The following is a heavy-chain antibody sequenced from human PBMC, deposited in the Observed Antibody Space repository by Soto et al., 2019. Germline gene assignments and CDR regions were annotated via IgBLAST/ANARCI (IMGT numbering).Heavy chain of an antibody. Sequence: SNFGVHCVSKTPGKGLEWVGRIKSKTDGGTTDYAAPVKGRFTISRDDSKNTLYLQMNSLKTEDTAVYYCTTDYYYYYGMDVWGQGTTVTVS. J-gene: IGHJ6*02. CDR2: IKSKTDGGTT. CDR1: SNFG. V-gene: IGHV3-15*07. CDR3: TTDYYYYYGMDV.